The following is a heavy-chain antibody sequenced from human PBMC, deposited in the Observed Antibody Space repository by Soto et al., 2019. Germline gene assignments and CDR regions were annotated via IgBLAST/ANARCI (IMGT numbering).Heavy chain of an antibody. Sequence: QVQLVQSGAEVKKPGASVKVSCKASGYTFNDYYIHWVRQAPGQGLEWMGWISPNSGDINYAQKFQGRVTMTRDSSINTAYMELSSLRSDDTAVSYCARPRGGATRDFDYWGQGALVTVSS. V-gene: IGHV1-2*02. CDR2: ISPNSGDI. J-gene: IGHJ4*02. CDR3: ARPRGGATRDFDY. D-gene: IGHD3-10*01. CDR1: GYTFNDYY.